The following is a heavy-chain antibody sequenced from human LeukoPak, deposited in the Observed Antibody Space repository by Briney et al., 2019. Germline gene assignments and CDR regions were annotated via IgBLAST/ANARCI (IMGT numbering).Heavy chain of an antibody. CDR2: IYYSGST. CDR3: ARVQRNDAFDI. D-gene: IGHD1-1*01. J-gene: IGHJ3*02. CDR1: GGSISSYY. V-gene: IGHV4-59*01. Sequence: KPSETLSLTCTVSGGSISSYYWSWIRQPPGKGLEWIGYIYYSGSTNYNPSLKSRVTISVDTSENQFSLKLSSVTAADTAVYYCARVQRNDAFDIWGQGTMVTVSS.